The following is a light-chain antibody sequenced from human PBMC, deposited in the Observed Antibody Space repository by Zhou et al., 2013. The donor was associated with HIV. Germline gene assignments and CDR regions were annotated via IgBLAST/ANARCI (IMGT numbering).Light chain of an antibody. CDR3: QYYNSF. Sequence: DIQMTQSPSSLSASIGDTVTITCQASQEISTSVDWYQQKPGKAPKLLIYKASSLESGVPSRFSGSGSGTEFTLTISSLQPDDFATYYCQYYNSFFGGGTKVEVK. J-gene: IGKJ4*01. V-gene: IGKV1-5*03. CDR2: KAS. CDR1: QEISTS.